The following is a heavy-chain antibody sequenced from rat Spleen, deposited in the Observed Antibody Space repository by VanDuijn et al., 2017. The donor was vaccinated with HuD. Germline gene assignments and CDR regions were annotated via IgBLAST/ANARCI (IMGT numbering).Heavy chain of an antibody. Sequence: EVKLVESGGGLVQPGRSLKLSCVVSGFNFNDYWMTWVRQAPTKGLEWVASISYDGGSTYYRDSVKGRFTVSRDNAKSTLYLQMDSLRSEDTATYYCATQGELGYFDFWGPGTMVTVAS. CDR2: ISYDGGST. CDR3: ATQGELGYFDF. J-gene: IGHJ1*01. D-gene: IGHD5-1*01. CDR1: GFNFNDYW. V-gene: IGHV5-20*01.